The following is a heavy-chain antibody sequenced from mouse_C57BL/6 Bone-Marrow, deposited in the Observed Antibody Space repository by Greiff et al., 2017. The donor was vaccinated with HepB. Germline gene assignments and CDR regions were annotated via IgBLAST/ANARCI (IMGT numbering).Heavy chain of an antibody. CDR1: GYSFTGYF. Sequence: EVQLQQSGPELVKPGDSVKISCKASGYSFTGYFMNWVMQSHGKSLEWIGRINPYNGDTFYNQKFKGKATLTVHKSSSTAHMELRSLTSEDSAVYYCARSGVITWYFDVWGTGTTVTVSS. CDR2: INPYNGDT. J-gene: IGHJ1*03. CDR3: ARSGVITWYFDV. D-gene: IGHD1-1*01. V-gene: IGHV1-20*01.